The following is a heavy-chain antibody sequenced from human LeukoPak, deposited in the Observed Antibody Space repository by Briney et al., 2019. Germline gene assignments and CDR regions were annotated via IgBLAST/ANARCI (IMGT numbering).Heavy chain of an antibody. V-gene: IGHV3-21*01. CDR2: ITSGTTYI. D-gene: IGHD6-6*01. J-gene: IGHJ4*02. Sequence: GGSLRLSCAASGFTLSDYNMNWVRQSPEKGLERVSSITSGTTYIYYADSVRGRFTLSRDNAKNSLYLQMNSLRAEDTAVYYCARWPYSSSYYFDYWGQGTLVTVSS. CDR3: ARWPYSSSYYFDY. CDR1: GFTLSDYN.